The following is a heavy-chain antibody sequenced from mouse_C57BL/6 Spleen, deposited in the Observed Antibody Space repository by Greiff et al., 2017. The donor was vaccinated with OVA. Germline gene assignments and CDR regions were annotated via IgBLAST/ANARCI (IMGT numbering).Heavy chain of an antibody. CDR3: ARRGSSGYYFDY. J-gene: IGHJ2*01. Sequence: QVQLQQSGAELVKPGASVKISCKASGYAFSSYWMNWVKQRPGKGLEWIGQIYPGDGDTNYNGKFKGKATLTADKSSSTAYMQLSSLTSEDSAVYFCARRGSSGYYFDYWGQGTTLTVSS. D-gene: IGHD3-2*02. V-gene: IGHV1-80*01. CDR1: GYAFSSYW. CDR2: IYPGDGDT.